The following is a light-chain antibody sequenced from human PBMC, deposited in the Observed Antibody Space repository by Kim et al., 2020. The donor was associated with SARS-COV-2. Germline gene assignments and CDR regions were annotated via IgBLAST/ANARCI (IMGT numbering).Light chain of an antibody. Sequence: VALGQTVRITCQGDSLRSCYATWYQQKPGQAPIVVIYGKNNRPSGIPDRFSGSSSGDTASLTITGTQAGDEADYYCNSRGSNDNVLFGGGTQLTVL. J-gene: IGLJ2*01. CDR1: SLRSCY. CDR3: NSRGSNDNVL. CDR2: GKN. V-gene: IGLV3-19*01.